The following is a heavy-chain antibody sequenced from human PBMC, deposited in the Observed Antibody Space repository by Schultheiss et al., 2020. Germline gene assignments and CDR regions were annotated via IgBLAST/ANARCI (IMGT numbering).Heavy chain of an antibody. CDR1: GWSFSGYY. J-gene: IGHJ6*02. CDR2: IYYSGST. Sequence: SQTLSLTCAVYGWSFSGYYWSWIRQHPGQGLEWIGYIYYSGSTYYNPSLKSRVTISVDTSKNQFSLKLSSVTAADTAVYYCARVGITMVRGVIPGGMDVWGQGTTVTVSS. CDR3: ARVGITMVRGVIPGGMDV. V-gene: IGHV4-31*11. D-gene: IGHD3-10*01.